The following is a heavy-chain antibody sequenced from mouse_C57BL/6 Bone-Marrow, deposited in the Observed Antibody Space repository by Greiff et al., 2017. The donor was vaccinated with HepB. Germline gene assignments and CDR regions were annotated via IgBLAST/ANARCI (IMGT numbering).Heavy chain of an antibody. V-gene: IGHV1-74*01. J-gene: IGHJ3*01. CDR3: ASPRYYWFAY. D-gene: IGHD2-12*01. Sequence: QVQLQQPGTELVKPGASVKLSCKASGYTFTSYWMHWVKQRPGQGLEWIGRIHPSDSDTNYNQKFKGKATLTVDKSSSTAYMQLSSLTSEDSAVYYCASPRYYWFAYWGQGTLVTVSA. CDR2: IHPSDSDT. CDR1: GYTFTSYW.